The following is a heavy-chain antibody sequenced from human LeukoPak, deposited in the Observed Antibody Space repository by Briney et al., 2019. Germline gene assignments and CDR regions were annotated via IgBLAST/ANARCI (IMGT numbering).Heavy chain of an antibody. CDR1: GFPFMSYW. CDR3: AGDSRGYYTFDY. Sequence: GSLRLPCAASGFPFMSYWMSWVRPAPGKGLEWVANIKQDGSEKFYVDSVKGRFTISRDNAKNSLFPQMNPLRAEDTAVYYCAGDSRGYYTFDYWGQGTLVTVSS. V-gene: IGHV3-7*05. D-gene: IGHD3-3*01. CDR2: IKQDGSEK. J-gene: IGHJ4*02.